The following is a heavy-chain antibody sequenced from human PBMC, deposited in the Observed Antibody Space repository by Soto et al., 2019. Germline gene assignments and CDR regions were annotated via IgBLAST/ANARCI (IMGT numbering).Heavy chain of an antibody. J-gene: IGHJ5*02. CDR3: ATGPGTTSNNWFAP. Sequence: SEALSLTCAVYGGSFSGYHLSWIRQPPGKGLEWIGEINHSGSTNYNPSPKSRVTISVDTSKNQFSLKLSSVTAADTAVYYCATGPGTTSNNWFAPWGQGTLVTVSS. V-gene: IGHV4-34*01. CDR1: GGSFSGYH. D-gene: IGHD1-7*01. CDR2: INHSGST.